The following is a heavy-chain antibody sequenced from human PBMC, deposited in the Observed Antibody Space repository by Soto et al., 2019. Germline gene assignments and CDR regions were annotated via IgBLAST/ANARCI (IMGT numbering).Heavy chain of an antibody. CDR1: GFTFSSYG. Sequence: QVQLVESGGGVVQPGRSLRLSCAASGFTFSSYGMHWVRQAPGKGLEWVAVISYDGSNKYYADSVKGRFTISRDNSKNTLYLQMNSLRAEDTAVYYCAKLLAITGTPFDYWGQGTLVTVSS. CDR2: ISYDGSNK. V-gene: IGHV3-30*18. CDR3: AKLLAITGTPFDY. D-gene: IGHD1-20*01. J-gene: IGHJ4*02.